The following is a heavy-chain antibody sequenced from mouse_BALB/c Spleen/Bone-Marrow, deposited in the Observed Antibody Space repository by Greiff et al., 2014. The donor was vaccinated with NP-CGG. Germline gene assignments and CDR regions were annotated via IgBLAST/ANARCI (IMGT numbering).Heavy chain of an antibody. CDR3: ARDRTTATLYWYFDV. CDR1: GFTFTDYY. J-gene: IGHJ1*01. Sequence: GGGLVQPGGSPRLSCATSGFTFTDYYMSWVRQPPGKALEWLGFIRNKAYGYTTEYSASVKGRFTISRDNSQSILYLQMNTLRAEDSATYYCARDRTTATLYWYFDVWGAGTTVTVSS. CDR2: IRNKAYGYTT. D-gene: IGHD1-2*01. V-gene: IGHV7-3*02.